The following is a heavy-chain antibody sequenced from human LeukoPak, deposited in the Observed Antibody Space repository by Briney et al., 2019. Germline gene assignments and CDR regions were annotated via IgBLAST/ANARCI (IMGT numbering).Heavy chain of an antibody. J-gene: IGHJ4*02. CDR1: GFTFNSYA. D-gene: IGHD1-26*01. CDR2: VNGNGGGT. Sequence: AGGSLRLSCAASGFTFNSYAMTWVRQAPGKGLEWVSYVNGNGGGTYYSDSVKGRFTISRDNSKSTLDLQMNSLRAEDTAIYYCAKATYSGSFPYLDYWGQGALVTVSS. V-gene: IGHV3-23*01. CDR3: AKATYSGSFPYLDY.